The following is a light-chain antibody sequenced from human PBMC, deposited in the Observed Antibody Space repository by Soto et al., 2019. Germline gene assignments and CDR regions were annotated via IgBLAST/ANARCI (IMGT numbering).Light chain of an antibody. CDR2: DAS. CDR3: QQSYSTPPWT. Sequence: DIQMTQSPSTLSGSVGDRVTITCRASQTISSWLAWYQQKPGKAPKLLIYDASSLQSGVPSRFSGSGSGTDFTLTIRSLQPEDFATYYCQQSYSTPPWTFGQGTTGDIK. J-gene: IGKJ1*01. V-gene: IGKV1-39*01. CDR1: QTISSW.